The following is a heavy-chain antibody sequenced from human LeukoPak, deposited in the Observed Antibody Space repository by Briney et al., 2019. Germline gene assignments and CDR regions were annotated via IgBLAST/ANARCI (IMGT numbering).Heavy chain of an antibody. J-gene: IGHJ5*02. Sequence: PGGSLRLSCEASGFTVSSNYMSWVRQAPGKGLEWVSVIYSNGSRYYADSVKGRFTISRDISKNTLYLQMNSLRAEDTAVYYCARDSPYGAWGQGTLVTVSS. CDR1: GFTVSSNY. CDR2: IYSNGSR. CDR3: ARDSPYGA. V-gene: IGHV3-66*01. D-gene: IGHD4-17*01.